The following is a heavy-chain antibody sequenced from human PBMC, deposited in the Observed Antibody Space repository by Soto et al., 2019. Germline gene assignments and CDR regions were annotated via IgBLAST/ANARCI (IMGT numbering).Heavy chain of an antibody. D-gene: IGHD2-2*01. CDR3: ARDELVGYCSSTSCHRGFDY. Sequence: GGSLRLSCAASGFTFSDYYMSWIRQAPGKGLEWVSYISSSGSTIYYADSVKGRFTISRDNAKNSLYLQMNSLRAEDTAVYYCARDELVGYCSSTSCHRGFDYWGQGTLVTVPS. V-gene: IGHV3-11*01. J-gene: IGHJ4*02. CDR1: GFTFSDYY. CDR2: ISSSGSTI.